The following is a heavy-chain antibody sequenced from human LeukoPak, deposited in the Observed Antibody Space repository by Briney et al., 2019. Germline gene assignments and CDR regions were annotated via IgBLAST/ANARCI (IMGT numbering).Heavy chain of an antibody. J-gene: IGHJ4*02. CDR3: ARLGPASSGWPESFDY. V-gene: IGHV4-34*01. CDR2: INHSGST. Sequence: SETLSLTCAVYGGSFSGYYWSWIRQPPGKGLEWIGEINHSGSTNYNPSLKSRVTISVDTSKNQFSLKLSSVTAADTAVYYCARLGPASSGWPESFDYWGQGTLVTVSS. CDR1: GGSFSGYY. D-gene: IGHD6-19*01.